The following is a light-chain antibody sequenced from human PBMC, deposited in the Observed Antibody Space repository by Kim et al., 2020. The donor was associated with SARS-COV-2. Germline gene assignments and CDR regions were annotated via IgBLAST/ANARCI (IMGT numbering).Light chain of an antibody. J-gene: IGKJ1*01. CDR1: KSISNY. Sequence: ASVGDRVTIPFRASKSISNYLNWYQQKPGKAPKLLIYAASSLQSGVPSRFSGSGSGTDFTLTISSLQPEDFATYYCQQSYSTPRTFGQGTKVDIK. V-gene: IGKV1-39*01. CDR2: AAS. CDR3: QQSYSTPRT.